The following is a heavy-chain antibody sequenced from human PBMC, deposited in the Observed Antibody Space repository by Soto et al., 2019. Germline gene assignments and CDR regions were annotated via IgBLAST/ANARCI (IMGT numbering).Heavy chain of an antibody. CDR2: LYSGGST. CDR1: GFIVSSNY. CDR3: AIVIVGVMIDYYYGMDV. J-gene: IGHJ6*02. V-gene: IGHV3-53*01. D-gene: IGHD3-22*01. Sequence: EVQLVESGGGLIQPGGSLRLSCAASGFIVSSNYMTWVRQAPGKGLEWVSLLYSGGSTYYADSVKGRFTISIDNSKNTLNLQMNSLRVEDTAVYYCAIVIVGVMIDYYYGMDVLGQGTTVTVSS.